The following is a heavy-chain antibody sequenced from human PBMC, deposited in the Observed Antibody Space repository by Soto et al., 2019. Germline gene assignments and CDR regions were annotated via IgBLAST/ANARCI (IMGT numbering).Heavy chain of an antibody. J-gene: IGHJ4*02. CDR2: INHSGST. Sequence: QVQLQQWGAGLLKPSETLSLTCAVYGGSFSGYYWSWIRQPPGKGLEWIGEINHSGSTNYNPSLKSRGTISVDTSKIQFSLKLSSVTAADTAVYYCARLGRRYDILTNDYWGQGTLVTVSS. CDR3: ARLGRRYDILTNDY. CDR1: GGSFSGYY. V-gene: IGHV4-34*01. D-gene: IGHD3-9*01.